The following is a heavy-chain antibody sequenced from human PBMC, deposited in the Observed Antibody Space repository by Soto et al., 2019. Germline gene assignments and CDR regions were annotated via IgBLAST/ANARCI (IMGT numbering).Heavy chain of an antibody. CDR2: IIPLLNTP. J-gene: IGHJ6*02. D-gene: IGHD6-6*01. CDR3: ARESSSPNYYYYGMDV. V-gene: IGHV1-69*01. CDR1: GGTFISYA. Sequence: QVQLVQSGAEVKKPGSSVKVSCRASGGTFISYAVSWVRQAPGQGLEWMGGIIPLLNTPKYVQKFQGRVTITADASATTAYMELSSLRSEDTAVYYCARESSSPNYYYYGMDVWGQGTTVTVSS.